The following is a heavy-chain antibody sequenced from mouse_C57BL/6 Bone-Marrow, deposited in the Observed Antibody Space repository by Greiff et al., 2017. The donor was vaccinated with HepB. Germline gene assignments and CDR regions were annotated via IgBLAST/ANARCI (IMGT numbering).Heavy chain of an antibody. V-gene: IGHV5-16*01. CDR1: GFTFSDYY. Sequence: EVHLVESEGGLVQPGSSMKLSCTASGFTFSDYYMAWVRQVPEKGLEWVANINYDGSSTYYLDSLKSRFIISRDNAKNILYLQMSSLKSEDTATYYYARVHGSSYLDYWGQGTTLTVSS. CDR3: ARVHGSSYLDY. D-gene: IGHD1-1*01. J-gene: IGHJ2*01. CDR2: INYDGSST.